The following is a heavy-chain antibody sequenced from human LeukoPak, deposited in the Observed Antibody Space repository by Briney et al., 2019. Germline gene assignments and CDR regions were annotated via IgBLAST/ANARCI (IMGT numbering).Heavy chain of an antibody. CDR3: ARGGGGYLTNNWFDP. CDR2: INHSGST. J-gene: IGHJ5*02. V-gene: IGHV4-34*01. Sequence: SETLSLTCAVYGGSFSGYYWSWIRQPPGKGLEWIGEINHSGSTNYNPSLKSRVTISVDTSKNQFSLKLSSVTAADTAVYYCARGGGGYLTNNWFDPWGQGTLDTVSS. CDR1: GGSFSGYY. D-gene: IGHD1-1*01.